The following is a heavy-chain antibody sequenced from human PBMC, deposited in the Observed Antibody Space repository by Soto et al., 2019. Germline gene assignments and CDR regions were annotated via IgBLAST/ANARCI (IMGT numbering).Heavy chain of an antibody. CDR3: TTEPLEDFWSGYQRGYYFDY. J-gene: IGHJ4*02. CDR2: IKSKTDGGTT. CDR1: GFTFSNAW. D-gene: IGHD3-3*01. V-gene: IGHV3-15*07. Sequence: GGSLRLSCAASGFTFSNAWMNWVRQAPGKGLEWVGRIKSKTDGGTTDYAAPVKGRFTISRDDSKNTLYLQMNSLKTEDTAVYYCTTEPLEDFWSGYQRGYYFDYWGQGTLVTVSS.